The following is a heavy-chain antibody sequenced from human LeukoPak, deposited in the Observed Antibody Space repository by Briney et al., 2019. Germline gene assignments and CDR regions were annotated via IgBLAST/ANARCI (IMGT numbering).Heavy chain of an antibody. CDR1: GFTFSSYS. CDR2: IRYDGSNK. J-gene: IGHJ4*02. D-gene: IGHD6-13*01. CDR3: AKSTGWYSSSWYLIY. Sequence: GGSLRLSCAASGFTFSSYSMHWVRQAPGKGLEWVAFIRYDGSNKYYADSVKGQFTISRDNSQNTMYLQMDSLRAEDAATYYCAKSTGWYSSSWYLIYWGQGTLVTVSS. V-gene: IGHV3-30*02.